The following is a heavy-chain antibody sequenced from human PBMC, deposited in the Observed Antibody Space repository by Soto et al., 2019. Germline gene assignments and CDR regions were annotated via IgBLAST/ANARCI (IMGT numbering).Heavy chain of an antibody. CDR3: ATRMTTAPY. CDR1: GFTVSNNY. Sequence: EVQLVQSGGGLVQPGGSLRLSCAASGFTVSNNYLSWVRQAPGKGLQWVSLIYSDGGTDYAESVKGRFTISRDNSKNTLYLPMNSLKAEDTAIYYCATRMTTAPYWGQGTLVTVSS. V-gene: IGHV3-66*01. D-gene: IGHD4-17*01. CDR2: IYSDGGT. J-gene: IGHJ4*02.